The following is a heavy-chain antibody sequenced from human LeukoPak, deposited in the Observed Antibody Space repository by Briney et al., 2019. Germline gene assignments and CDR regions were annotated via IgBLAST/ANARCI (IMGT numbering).Heavy chain of an antibody. CDR1: GFTFSSYE. J-gene: IGHJ4*02. Sequence: GGSLRLSCAASGFTFSSYEMNWVRQAPGKGLEWVSYISSSGTTIYYADSVKGRFTISRDNSKNTLHLQMNSLRAEDTAVYYCAKDFLYNVVDYWGQGTLVAVSS. V-gene: IGHV3-48*03. CDR3: AKDFLYNVVDY. CDR2: ISSSGTTI. D-gene: IGHD3-10*01.